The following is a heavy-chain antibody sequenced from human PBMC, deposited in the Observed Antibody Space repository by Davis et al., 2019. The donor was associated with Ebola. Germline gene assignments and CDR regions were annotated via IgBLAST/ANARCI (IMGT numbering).Heavy chain of an antibody. CDR3: ARNVDTAIEH. J-gene: IGHJ1*01. CDR2: ISGSGGST. Sequence: GGSLRLSCAASGFTFNSYGMTWVRQAPGKGLEWVSGISGSGGSTYYADSVKGRFTISRDNSKNTLYLQMNSLRAEDTAIYFCARNVDTAIEHWGRGTLVTVSS. CDR1: GFTFNSYG. V-gene: IGHV3-23*01. D-gene: IGHD5-18*01.